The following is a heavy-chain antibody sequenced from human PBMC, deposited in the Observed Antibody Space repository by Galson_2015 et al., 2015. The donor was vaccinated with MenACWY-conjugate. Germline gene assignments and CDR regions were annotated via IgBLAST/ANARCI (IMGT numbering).Heavy chain of an antibody. CDR3: VKGRSPPCQSGSWFSVAVAFDT. Sequence: SLRLSCAASGFIFSNYAMTWVRQAPGKGLEWVSGISGSGGRTYYADSVKGRFTISRDNSKNTLSPQMNSLRVEDTAMYYCVKGRSPPCQSGSWFSVAVAFDTWGRDTVVAVSS. D-gene: IGHD3-10*01. CDR2: ISGSGGRT. CDR1: GFIFSNYA. V-gene: IGHV3-23*01. J-gene: IGHJ3*02.